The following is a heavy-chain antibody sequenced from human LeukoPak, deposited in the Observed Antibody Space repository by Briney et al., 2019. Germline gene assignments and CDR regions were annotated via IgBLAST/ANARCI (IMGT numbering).Heavy chain of an antibody. CDR1: GFTFSSYA. D-gene: IGHD3-10*01. J-gene: IGHJ4*02. V-gene: IGHV3-30-3*01. CDR2: ISYDGSNK. Sequence: GRSLRLSCAASGFTFSSYAMHWVRQAPGKGLEWVAVISYDGSNKYYADSVKGRFTISRDNSKNALYLQMNSLRAEDTAVYYCAKGTSLWFGELLLDYWGQGTLVTVSS. CDR3: AKGTSLWFGELLLDY.